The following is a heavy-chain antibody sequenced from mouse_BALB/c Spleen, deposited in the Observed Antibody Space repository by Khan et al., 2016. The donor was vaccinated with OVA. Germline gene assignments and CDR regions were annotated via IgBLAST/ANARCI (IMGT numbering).Heavy chain of an antibody. J-gene: IGHJ3*01. Sequence: QVRLQQSGAELMKPGASVKISCKPTGYTFSSYWIEWVKQRPGHGLEWIGEILPGSNSTNYNERFQCKATITADTSSNTAYMQLSSLTSEDSAIYYCARGNYYGSTSWFGYWGQGTLVTVSA. CDR3: ARGNYYGSTSWFGY. V-gene: IGHV1-9*01. CDR1: GYTFSSYW. CDR2: ILPGSNST. D-gene: IGHD1-1*01.